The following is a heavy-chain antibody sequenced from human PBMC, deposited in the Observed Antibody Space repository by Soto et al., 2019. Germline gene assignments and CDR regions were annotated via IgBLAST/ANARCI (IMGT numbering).Heavy chain of an antibody. CDR3: ERDNLVRDYGSGSYSPSHSDY. CDR2: ISAYNGNT. CDR1: GYTFTSYG. J-gene: IGHJ4*02. D-gene: IGHD3-10*01. V-gene: IGHV1-18*04. Sequence: ASVKVSCKASGYTFTSYGISWVRQAPGQGLEWMGWISAYNGNTNYAQKLQGRVTMTTDTSTSTAYMELRSLRSDDTAVYYCERDNLVRDYGSGSYSPSHSDYWDQGTLVTVSS.